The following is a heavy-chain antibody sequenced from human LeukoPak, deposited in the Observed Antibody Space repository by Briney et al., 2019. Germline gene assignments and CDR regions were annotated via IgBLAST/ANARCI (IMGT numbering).Heavy chain of an antibody. V-gene: IGHV3-23*01. CDR3: ARDIQLST. J-gene: IGHJ3*01. CDR2: ISFSGANS. D-gene: IGHD5-24*01. Sequence: RSLRLSCSASGFTFSDAVIASGPQTPDKGLDWVSLISFSGANSYYADSVKGRFTISRDNSKDTLFLQMNSLRAEDTAIYYCARDIQLSTWGLGTMVTVSS. CDR1: GFTFSDAV.